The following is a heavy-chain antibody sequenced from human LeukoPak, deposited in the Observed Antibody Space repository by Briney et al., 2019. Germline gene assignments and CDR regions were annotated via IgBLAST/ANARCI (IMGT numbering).Heavy chain of an antibody. V-gene: IGHV3-66*02. CDR1: GFTVRSNY. D-gene: IGHD3-16*01. J-gene: IGHJ4*02. Sequence: TGGSLRLSCAASGFTVRSNYMTWVRQAPGKGLEWVSVIYSGGSTYYANSVKGRFTISRDNSKNTLYLQMNSLRPEDTAIYYCARDDVASVFDYWGQGTLVTVSS. CDR2: IYSGGST. CDR3: ARDDVASVFDY.